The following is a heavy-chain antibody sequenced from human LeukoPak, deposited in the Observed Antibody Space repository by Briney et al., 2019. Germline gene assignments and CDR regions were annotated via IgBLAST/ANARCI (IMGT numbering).Heavy chain of an antibody. CDR3: ARGRLRYYFDY. CDR1: GGTFSSYA. J-gene: IGHJ4*02. Sequence: SVKVSCKASGGTFSSYAISWVRQAPGQGLEWMGRIIPILGIANYAQKFQGRVTITADKSTSTAYMELSSLRSEDTAVYYCARGRLRYYFDYWGQGTLVTVSS. V-gene: IGHV1-69*04. D-gene: IGHD3-16*01. CDR2: IIPILGIA.